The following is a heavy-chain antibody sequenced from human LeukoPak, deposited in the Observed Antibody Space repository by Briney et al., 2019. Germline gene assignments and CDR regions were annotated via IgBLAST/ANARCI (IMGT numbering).Heavy chain of an antibody. CDR1: GFTFSSYW. CDR2: IKQDGSEE. V-gene: IGHV3-7*01. D-gene: IGHD3/OR15-3a*01. CDR3: ARDGLGSAFDY. Sequence: GGSLRLSCAASGFTFSSYWMTWVRQAPGKGLEWVAYIKQDGSEEYYVDSVKGRFTISRDNAKNSLYLQMNSLRAEDTAVYYCARDGLGSAFDYWGQGTLVTVSS. J-gene: IGHJ4*02.